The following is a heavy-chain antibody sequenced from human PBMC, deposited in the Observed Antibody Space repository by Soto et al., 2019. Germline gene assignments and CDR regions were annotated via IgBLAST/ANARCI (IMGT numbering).Heavy chain of an antibody. CDR2: ISYDGINK. V-gene: IGHV3-30*18. CDR1: GFTFSDYG. J-gene: IGHJ4*02. Sequence: QVQLVESGGGVVQPGRSLRLSCAASGFTFSDYGMHWVRQAPGKGLEWVSVISYDGINKYYADSVKGRFTISRDNSKNTLYLQMNSLRAEDMAVYYCAKSVYNWDDGFFDNWGQGTLFTVSS. CDR3: AKSVYNWDDGFFDN. D-gene: IGHD1-1*01.